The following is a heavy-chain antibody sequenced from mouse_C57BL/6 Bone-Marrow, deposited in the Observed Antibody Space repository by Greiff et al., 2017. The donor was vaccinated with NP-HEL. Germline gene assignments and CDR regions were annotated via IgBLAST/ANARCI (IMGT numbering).Heavy chain of an antibody. V-gene: IGHV1-81*01. D-gene: IGHD1-1*01. CDR3: ATSLSSTWFAY. J-gene: IGHJ3*01. CDR2: IYPRSGNT. CDR1: GYTFTSYG. Sequence: VQLQQSGAELARPGASVKLSCKASGYTFTSYGISWVKQRTGQGLEWIGEIYPRSGNTYYNEQFKGKATLTADKSSSTAYMELRSLTSEDSAVFFCATSLSSTWFAYWVQGTLVTVSA.